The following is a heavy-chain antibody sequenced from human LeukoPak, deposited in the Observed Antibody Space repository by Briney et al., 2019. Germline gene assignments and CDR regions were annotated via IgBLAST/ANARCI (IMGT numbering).Heavy chain of an antibody. CDR1: GGTFSSYA. Sequence: WASVKVSCKASGGTFSSYAISWVRQAPGQGLEWMGGIIPIFGTANYAQKFQGRVTITTDESTSTAYMELSSLRSEDTAVYYCATAPEYYYGSGSYYAFDIWGQGTMVTVSS. J-gene: IGHJ3*02. D-gene: IGHD3-10*01. V-gene: IGHV1-69*05. CDR3: ATAPEYYYGSGSYYAFDI. CDR2: IIPIFGTA.